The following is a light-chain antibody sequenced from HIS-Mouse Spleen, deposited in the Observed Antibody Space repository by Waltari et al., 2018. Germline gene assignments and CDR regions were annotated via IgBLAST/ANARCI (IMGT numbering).Light chain of an antibody. Sequence: DIQLTQSPSFLSASVLDRVTITCRASQGISSYLAWYQQKPGKAPKLLIYAASTLHSGVPSRFSGSGSGTEFTLTISSLQPEDFATYYCQQLNSYPGFGGGTKVEIK. V-gene: IGKV1-9*01. J-gene: IGKJ4*01. CDR2: AAS. CDR3: QQLNSYPG. CDR1: QGISSY.